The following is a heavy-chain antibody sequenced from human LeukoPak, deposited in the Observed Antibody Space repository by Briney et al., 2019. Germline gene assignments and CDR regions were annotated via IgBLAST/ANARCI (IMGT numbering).Heavy chain of an antibody. J-gene: IGHJ4*02. V-gene: IGHV4-59*01. CDR3: AANLRYSYGGLRIDY. CDR2: IYYSGST. CDR1: GGSISSYY. D-gene: IGHD5-18*01. Sequence: SETLSLTCTVSGGSISSYYWSWIRQPPGKGLEWIGYIYYSGSTNYNPSLKSRVTISVDTSKNQFSPKLSSVTAADTAVYYCAANLRYSYGGLRIDYWGQGTLVTVSS.